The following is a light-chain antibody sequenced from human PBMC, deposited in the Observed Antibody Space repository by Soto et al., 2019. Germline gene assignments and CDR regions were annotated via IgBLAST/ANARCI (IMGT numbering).Light chain of an antibody. V-gene: IGLV2-14*01. Sequence: QSALTQPASVSGSPGQSITISCTGTSSDAGGYNYVSWYQQHPGKARRLIIYEVSDRPSGVSNRFSGSKSGNTASLTISRLQTEDEADYYCSSYTASSTLEVFGTGTKVTVL. CDR3: SSYTASSTLEV. CDR2: EVS. J-gene: IGLJ1*01. CDR1: SSDAGGYNY.